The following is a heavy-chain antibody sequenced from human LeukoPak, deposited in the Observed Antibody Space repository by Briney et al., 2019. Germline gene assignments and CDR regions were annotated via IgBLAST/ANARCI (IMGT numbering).Heavy chain of an antibody. CDR1: GFTFSGYS. J-gene: IGHJ4*02. CDR3: ARQVSGYGSGSFYFDQ. D-gene: IGHD3-10*01. CDR2: ISTSSSHI. Sequence: GGSLRLSCAASGFTFSGYSMNWVRQAPGKGLEWVSFISTSSSHIYYADSVKGRFTISRDNARNSVSLQMNSLRAEDTAVYYCARQVSGYGSGSFYFDQWGQGMLVTVSS. V-gene: IGHV3-21*01.